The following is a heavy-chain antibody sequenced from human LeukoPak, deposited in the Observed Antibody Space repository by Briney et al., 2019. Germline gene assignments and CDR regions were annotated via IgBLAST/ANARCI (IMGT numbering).Heavy chain of an antibody. Sequence: GASVKVSCRASGYTFTSYDINWVRQATGQGLEWMGWMNPNSGNTGYAQKFQGRVTMTRNTSISTAYMELSSLRSEDTAVYYCARAFSYGVDYFDYWGQGTLVTVSS. D-gene: IGHD5-18*01. J-gene: IGHJ4*02. CDR2: MNPNSGNT. CDR3: ARAFSYGVDYFDY. V-gene: IGHV1-8*01. CDR1: GYTFTSYD.